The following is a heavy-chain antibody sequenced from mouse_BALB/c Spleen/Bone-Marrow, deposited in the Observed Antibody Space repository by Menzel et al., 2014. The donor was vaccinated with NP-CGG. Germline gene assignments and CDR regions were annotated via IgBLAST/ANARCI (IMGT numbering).Heavy chain of an antibody. CDR3: ARFPMDY. J-gene: IGHJ4*01. CDR1: GFTFTDYY. V-gene: IGHV7-3*02. CDR2: IRNKAYGYTT. Sequence: DVKLVESGGGLVQPGGSLRLSCTTSGFTFTDYYMSWVRQPPGKALEWLAFIRNKAYGYTTEYSASVRGRFTISRDNSQSILYLQMNTLRAEDSATDYRARFPMDYWGQGTSVTVSS.